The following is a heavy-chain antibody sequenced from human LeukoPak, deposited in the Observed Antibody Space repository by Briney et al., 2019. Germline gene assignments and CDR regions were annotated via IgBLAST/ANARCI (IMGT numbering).Heavy chain of an antibody. CDR1: GYTFTSYG. CDR2: ISAYNGNT. J-gene: IGHJ5*02. D-gene: IGHD3-9*01. V-gene: IGHV1-18*01. Sequence: ASVKVSCKASGYTFTSYGISWVRQAPGQGLEWMGWISAYNGNTNYAQKLQGRVTMTTGTSTSTAYMELRSLRSDDTAVYYCARDDAYDILTGNWFDPWGQGTLVTVSS. CDR3: ARDDAYDILTGNWFDP.